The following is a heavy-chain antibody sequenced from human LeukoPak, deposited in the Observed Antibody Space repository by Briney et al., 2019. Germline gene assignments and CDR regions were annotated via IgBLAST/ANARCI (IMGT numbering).Heavy chain of an antibody. CDR2: ISGSGGGSGGST. J-gene: IGHJ4*02. CDR3: AKHRSGIAASGSNY. V-gene: IGHV3-23*01. CDR1: GFTFSSYA. Sequence: GGSLRLSCAASGFTFSSYAMSWVRQAPGKGLEWVSVSVISGSGGGSGGSTYYADSVKGRFTISRDDSKNTLYLQMNNLRIEDTAVYYCAKHRSGIAASGSNYWGQGTLVSVSS. D-gene: IGHD6-13*01.